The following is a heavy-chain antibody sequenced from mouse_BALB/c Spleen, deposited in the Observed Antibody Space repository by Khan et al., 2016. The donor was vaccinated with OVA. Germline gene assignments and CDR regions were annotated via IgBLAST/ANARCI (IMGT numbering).Heavy chain of an antibody. CDR1: GYTFTNYG. Sequence: QIQLVQSGPELKKPGETVKISCKASGYTFTNYGMNWVKQSPGKALKWMGWINTYTGEPTYADDFKGRFAFSLETSASTAYLQINNLKNEDTATXLCASPPYFSYTLVYWAKRTSDTVPS. D-gene: IGHD2-1*01. CDR2: INTYTGEP. V-gene: IGHV9-3-1*01. CDR3: ASPPYFSYTLVY. J-gene: IGHJ4*01.